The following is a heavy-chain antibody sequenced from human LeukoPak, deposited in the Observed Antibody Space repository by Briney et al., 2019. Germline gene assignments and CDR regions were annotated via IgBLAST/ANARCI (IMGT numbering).Heavy chain of an antibody. CDR2: IFPGDSDI. Sequence: GESLKISCSGSGYSFTNFWIGWVRQMLGKGLDWRGLIFPGDSDIRYNPSFEGHVTISADKSFSSAYLQWSSLKPSDTAIYYCARKTTSSNGLGAFDVWGQGTMVTVSS. CDR1: GYSFTNFW. J-gene: IGHJ3*01. D-gene: IGHD3-10*01. V-gene: IGHV5-51*01. CDR3: ARKTTSSNGLGAFDV.